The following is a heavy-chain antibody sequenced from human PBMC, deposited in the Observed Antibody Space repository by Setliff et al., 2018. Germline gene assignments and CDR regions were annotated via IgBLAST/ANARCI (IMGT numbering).Heavy chain of an antibody. CDR1: GYSFTSNW. V-gene: IGHV5-51*01. CDR3: ARLGAPASHDAFDI. CDR2: IYPGNSNT. J-gene: IGHJ3*02. Sequence: GESLKISCKGSGYSFTSNWIAWVRQMPGKGLECMGIIYPGNSNTRYSPSFQGQVTMSADKSINTAYLQWSSLKASDTAMYYCARLGAPASHDAFDIWGQGTMVTVS. D-gene: IGHD6-25*01.